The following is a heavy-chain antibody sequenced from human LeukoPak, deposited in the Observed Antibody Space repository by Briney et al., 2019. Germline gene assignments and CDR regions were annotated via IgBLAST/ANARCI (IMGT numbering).Heavy chain of an antibody. CDR2: INAGNGNT. CDR3: ARDGAYYYFDY. D-gene: IGHD1-26*01. V-gene: IGHV1-3*01. J-gene: IGHJ4*02. CDR1: RYTFTSYA. Sequence: ASVKVSCKASRYTFTSYAMHWVRQAPGQRLERMGWINAGNGNTKYSQKFQGRVTITRDTSASTAYMELSSLRSEDTAVYYCARDGAYYYFDYWGQGTLVTVSS.